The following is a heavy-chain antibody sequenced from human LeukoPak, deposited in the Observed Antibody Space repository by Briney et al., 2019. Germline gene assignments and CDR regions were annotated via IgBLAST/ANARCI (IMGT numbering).Heavy chain of an antibody. Sequence: AASVKVSCKASGSTFSSYAISWVRQAPGQGLEWMGRIIPILGIANYAQKFQGRVTITADKSTSTAYMELSSLRSEDTAVYYCAREHSSSWDQFDYWGQGALVTVSS. CDR1: GSTFSSYA. CDR3: AREHSSSWDQFDY. V-gene: IGHV1-69*04. D-gene: IGHD6-13*01. J-gene: IGHJ4*02. CDR2: IIPILGIA.